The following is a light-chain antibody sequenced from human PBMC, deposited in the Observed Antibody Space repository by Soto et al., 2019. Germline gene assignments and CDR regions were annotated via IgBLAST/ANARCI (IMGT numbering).Light chain of an antibody. V-gene: IGKV3-20*01. CDR1: QSVSSNY. J-gene: IGKJ3*01. CDR2: GAS. CDR3: QQYGRSPPIT. Sequence: EMVLTQSPGTLSLSPGERATLSCRASQSVSSNYLAWYQQKPGQAPRLLIYGASTRATGIPDRFSGSGSGTDFTLTISRLESEDFAVYYCQQYGRSPPITFGPGTKVDIK.